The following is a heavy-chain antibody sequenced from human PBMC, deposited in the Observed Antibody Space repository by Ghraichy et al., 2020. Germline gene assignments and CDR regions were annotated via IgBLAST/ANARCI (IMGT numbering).Heavy chain of an antibody. CDR3: ARHYCSKSNCYYFDY. CDR1: GGSISRYY. CDR2: ISYSGTT. Sequence: SETLSLTCTVSGGSISRYYWSWIRQPPGQGLEWVGYISYSGTTDYNPSLKSRVTISVDTSKNQFSLKLSSVTAADTAVYYCARHYCSKSNCYYFDYWGQGTLATVSS. V-gene: IGHV4-59*08. J-gene: IGHJ4*02. D-gene: IGHD2-2*01.